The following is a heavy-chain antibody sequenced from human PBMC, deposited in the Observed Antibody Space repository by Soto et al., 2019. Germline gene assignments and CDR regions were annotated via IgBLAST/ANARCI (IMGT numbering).Heavy chain of an antibody. V-gene: IGHV3-48*02. CDR1: GFSFSSYS. CDR3: ATDHFGSNSDALEY. D-gene: IGHD1-1*01. J-gene: IGHJ4*02. CDR2: ISSSGVI. Sequence: SLRLSCAASGFSFSSYSMNWVRQAPGKGLEWVSFISSSGVIYYADSVKGRFSISRDNAKNSLSLQMFSLRDEDTAIYFCATDHFGSNSDALEYWGQGTPVTVSS.